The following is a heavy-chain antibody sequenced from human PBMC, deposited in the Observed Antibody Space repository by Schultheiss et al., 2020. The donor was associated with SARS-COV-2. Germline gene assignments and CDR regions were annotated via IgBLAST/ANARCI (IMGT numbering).Heavy chain of an antibody. CDR3: AREEVPAAKYYYYYGMDV. CDR1: GYTFTSYA. D-gene: IGHD2-2*01. Sequence: ASVKVSCKASGYTFTSYAMHWVRQAPGQRLEWMGWSNAGNGNTKYSQKFQGRVTITRDTSASTVYMELSSLRAEDMAVYYCAREEVPAAKYYYYYGMDVWGQGTTVTVSS. V-gene: IGHV1-3*02. CDR2: SNAGNGNT. J-gene: IGHJ6*02.